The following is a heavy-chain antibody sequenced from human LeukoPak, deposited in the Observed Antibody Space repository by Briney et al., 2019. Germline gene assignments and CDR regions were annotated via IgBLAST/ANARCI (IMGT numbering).Heavy chain of an antibody. CDR1: GFIVSNKY. CDR2: IYRDGRT. J-gene: IGHJ6*04. V-gene: IGHV3-66*04. CDR3: AGLGITMIGGV. D-gene: IGHD3-10*02. Sequence: GGSLRLSCAASGFIVSNKYMTWVRQAPGKGLEWVSLIYRDGRTYYADSVRGRCTISRDNSKNTLYLQMNSLRVEDTAVYYCAGLGITMIGGVWGKGTTVTISS.